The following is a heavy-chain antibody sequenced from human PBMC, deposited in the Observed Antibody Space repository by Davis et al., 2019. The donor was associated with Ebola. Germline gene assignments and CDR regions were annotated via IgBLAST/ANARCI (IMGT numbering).Heavy chain of an antibody. CDR1: GGSFSGYY. V-gene: IGHV4-34*01. CDR2: SYYSGTT. CDR3: ARGGGYCGGSSCYSDY. D-gene: IGHD2-15*01. Sequence: PSETLSLTCAVYGGSFSGYYWSWIRQPPGKGLEWIGESYYSGTTNYNPSLKSRVTISVDASKNQFSLSLNSVTAADTAVYYCARGGGYCGGSSCYSDYWGQGTLVTVS. J-gene: IGHJ4*02.